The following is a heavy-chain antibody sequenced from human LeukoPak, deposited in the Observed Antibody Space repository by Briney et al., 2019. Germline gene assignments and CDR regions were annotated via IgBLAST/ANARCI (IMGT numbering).Heavy chain of an antibody. J-gene: IGHJ4*02. Sequence: PSETLSLTCTVSGGSISHYYWSWIRQPPGKGLEWIGYIYHSGSAYYNPSLKSRVTISVDRSKNQFSLKLNSVTAADTAVYYCARRTGKFDYWGQGTLVTVSS. CDR2: IYHSGSA. D-gene: IGHD7-27*01. V-gene: IGHV4-59*12. CDR3: ARRTGKFDY. CDR1: GGSISHYY.